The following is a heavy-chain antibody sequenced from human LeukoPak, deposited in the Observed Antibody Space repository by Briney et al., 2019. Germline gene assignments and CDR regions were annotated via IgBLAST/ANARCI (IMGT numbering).Heavy chain of an antibody. Sequence: SETLSLACAVYGGSFSGYYWSWIRQPPGKGLEWIGYIYYTGSTTYNPSLESRVTISVDMSKNQFSLKLSFVTAADTAVYYCARNPITLVRGGNWFDPWGQGILVTVSS. CDR3: ARNPITLVRGGNWFDP. J-gene: IGHJ5*02. CDR1: GGSFSGYY. D-gene: IGHD3-10*01. CDR2: IYYTGST. V-gene: IGHV4-59*01.